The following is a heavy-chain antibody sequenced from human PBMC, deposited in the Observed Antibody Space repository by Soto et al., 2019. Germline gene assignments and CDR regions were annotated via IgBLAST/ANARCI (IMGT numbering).Heavy chain of an antibody. J-gene: IGHJ2*01. CDR1: EFTFSNYA. V-gene: IGHV3-23*01. CDR3: VKALSLYGLSYWHFDR. Sequence: EVQLLESGGGLVQPGGSLRLSCAASEFTFSNYAMSWVRQAPGKGLEWVSTIGASGGTTKYADSVKGRFTITRDNSKNTLYLQMNSLRADDTAIYHCVKALSLYGLSYWHFDRWGRGTLVTVFS. D-gene: IGHD2-8*01. CDR2: IGASGGTT.